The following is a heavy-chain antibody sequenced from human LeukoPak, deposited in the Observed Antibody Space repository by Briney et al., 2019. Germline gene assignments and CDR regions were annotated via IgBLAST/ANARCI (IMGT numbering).Heavy chain of an antibody. V-gene: IGHV3-15*01. CDR1: GFTFSNAW. CDR2: IKSKTDGGTT. J-gene: IGHJ4*02. D-gene: IGHD3-3*01. Sequence: GGSLRLSCAASGFTFSNAWMSWVRQAPGKGLEWVGRIKSKTDGGTTDYAAPVKGRFIISRDDSKTTLYLQMNSLKTEDTAVYYCARDRKSFGVVIKPLDYWGQGTLVTVSS. CDR3: ARDRKSFGVVIKPLDY.